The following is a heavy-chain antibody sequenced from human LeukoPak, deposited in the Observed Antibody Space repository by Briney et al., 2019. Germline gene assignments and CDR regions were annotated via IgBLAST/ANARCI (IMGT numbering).Heavy chain of an antibody. J-gene: IGHJ6*03. CDR1: CGSISSYY. V-gene: IGHV4-4*07. Sequence: KPSQSMSLTWTVSCGSISSYYWSWLRHPARNGLEWVWRIYTSASTNYNPSFKSPVTMSVDTTKNQFSLKLSSVTAADTAVYYCAGLGGGDYYYYMDVWGKGTTVTVSS. D-gene: IGHD2-15*01. CDR2: IYTSAST. CDR3: AGLGGGDYYYYMDV.